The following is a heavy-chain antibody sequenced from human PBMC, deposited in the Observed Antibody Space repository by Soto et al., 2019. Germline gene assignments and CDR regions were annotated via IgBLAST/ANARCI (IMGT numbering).Heavy chain of an antibody. V-gene: IGHV1-24*01. J-gene: IGHJ4*02. Sequence: APVKVSCKVSGYTLTGLSMHWVRQAPGKGLEWMGGFDPEDSETIYAQKFQGRVTMTEDTSTDTAYMELSSLRSEDTAVYYCATGPLILGTMIVDYWGQGALVTVSS. D-gene: IGHD3-22*01. CDR1: GYTLTGLS. CDR3: ATGPLILGTMIVDY. CDR2: FDPEDSET.